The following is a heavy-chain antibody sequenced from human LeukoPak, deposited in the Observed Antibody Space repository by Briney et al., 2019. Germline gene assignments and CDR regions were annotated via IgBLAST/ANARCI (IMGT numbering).Heavy chain of an antibody. Sequence: SSETLSLTCTVSGGSISSSSYYWGWIRQPPGKGLEWIGYIYYSGSTNYNPSLKSRVTISVDTSKNQFSLKLSSVTAADTAVYYCARASKVRCGGDCYSYYFDYWGQGTLVTVSS. V-gene: IGHV4-61*05. J-gene: IGHJ4*02. CDR3: ARASKVRCGGDCYSYYFDY. D-gene: IGHD2-21*02. CDR2: IYYSGST. CDR1: GGSISSSSYY.